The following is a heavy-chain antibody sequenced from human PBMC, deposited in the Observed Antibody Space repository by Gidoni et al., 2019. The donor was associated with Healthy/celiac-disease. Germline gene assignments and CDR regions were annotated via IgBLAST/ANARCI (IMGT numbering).Heavy chain of an antibody. CDR2: IIPIFGTA. V-gene: IGHV1-69*01. J-gene: IGHJ6*02. Sequence: QVQLVQSGAEVKKPGSSVKVSCTASGGTFSSYAFSWVRQATGQGLEWMGGIIPIFGTANYAQKFQGRVTITADESTSTAYMELSSLRSEDTAVYYCARDRGYCSGGSCYYYYGMDVWGQGTTVTVSS. CDR1: GGTFSSYA. D-gene: IGHD2-15*01. CDR3: ARDRGYCSGGSCYYYYGMDV.